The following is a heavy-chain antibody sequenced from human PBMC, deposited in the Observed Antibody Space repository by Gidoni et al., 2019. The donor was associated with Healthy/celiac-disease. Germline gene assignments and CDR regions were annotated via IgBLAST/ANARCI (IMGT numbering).Heavy chain of an antibody. D-gene: IGHD3-10*01. Sequence: EVQLVESGGGLVKPGGSLSLSCAASGFTFSSYSMNWVRQAPGKGLEWVSSISSSSSYIYYADSVKGRFTISRDNAKNSLYLQMNSLRAEDTAVYYCARDLATMVRGVTPFDYWGQGTLVTVSS. V-gene: IGHV3-21*01. CDR2: ISSSSSYI. J-gene: IGHJ4*02. CDR1: GFTFSSYS. CDR3: ARDLATMVRGVTPFDY.